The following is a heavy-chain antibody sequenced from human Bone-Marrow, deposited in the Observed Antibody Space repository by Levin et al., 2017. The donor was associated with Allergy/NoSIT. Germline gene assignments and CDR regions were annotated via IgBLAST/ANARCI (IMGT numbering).Heavy chain of an antibody. CDR2: ISGSGDKT. V-gene: IGHV3-23*01. CDR3: AKAGFGGSGWYLELES. Sequence: ASVKVSCAASGFTFSTYGMNWVRHTSGKGLEWVSAISGSGDKTHYADSVKGRFTVSRDNSKNTLFLQMHSLGVEDTATYYCAKAGFGGSGWYLELESWGQGTLVTVSS. CDR1: GFTFSTYG. D-gene: IGHD3-22*01. J-gene: IGHJ4*02.